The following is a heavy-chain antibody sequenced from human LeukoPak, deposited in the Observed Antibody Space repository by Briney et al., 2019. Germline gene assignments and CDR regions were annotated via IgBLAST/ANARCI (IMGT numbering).Heavy chain of an antibody. CDR2: ISAYNGNT. CDR3: ARVSIYCGGDCYSYDAFDI. V-gene: IGHV1-18*04. J-gene: IGHJ3*02. Sequence: ASVKVSCKASGYTFTGYYMHWMRQAPGQGLEWMGWISAYNGNTNYAQKLQGRVTMTTDTSTSTAYMELRSLRSDDTAVYYCARVSIYCGGDCYSYDAFDIWGQGTMVTVSS. CDR1: GYTFTGYY. D-gene: IGHD2-21*02.